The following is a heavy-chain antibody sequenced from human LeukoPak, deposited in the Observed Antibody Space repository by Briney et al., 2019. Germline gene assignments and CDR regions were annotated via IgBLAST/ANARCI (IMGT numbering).Heavy chain of an antibody. CDR1: GFTFGSYI. CDR3: ARDIMVRGPRGAFDI. J-gene: IGHJ3*02. D-gene: IGHD3-10*01. CDR2: ISSSSATI. V-gene: IGHV3-48*04. Sequence: GGSLRLSCAASGFTFGSYIMNWVRQAPGKGLEWVSFISSSSATIYYADSVKGRFTISRDNAKNSLYLQMNSLRAEDTAVYYCARDIMVRGPRGAFDIWGQGTMVTVSS.